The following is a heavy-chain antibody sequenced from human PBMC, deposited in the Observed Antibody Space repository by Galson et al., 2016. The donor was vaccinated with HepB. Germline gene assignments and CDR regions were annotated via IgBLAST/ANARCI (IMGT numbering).Heavy chain of an antibody. Sequence: SLRLSCAASGFTFNTHVMSWVRQAPGKGLEWLSIIGASGNSPYYADSVKGRFTISRDNSKNTLLLQLNSLRAEDTAVYYCAKMYSEDYPYYFDYWGQGTLVTVSS. CDR1: GFTFNTHV. V-gene: IGHV3-23*01. D-gene: IGHD1-26*01. CDR2: IGASGNSP. CDR3: AKMYSEDYPYYFDY. J-gene: IGHJ4*02.